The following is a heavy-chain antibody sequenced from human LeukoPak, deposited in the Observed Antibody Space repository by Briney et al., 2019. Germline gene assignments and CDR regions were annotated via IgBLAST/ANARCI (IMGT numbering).Heavy chain of an antibody. J-gene: IGHJ4*02. CDR3: VRGSGYDGFDY. V-gene: IGHV1-2*02. D-gene: IGHD5-12*01. CDR2: IKPKNGGT. CDR1: GYTSTGYF. Sequence: ASEKVSCKGSGYTSTGYFMHWVRQAPGEGLKWMGGIKPKNGGTKYAQTFQGRVIMTRDTSISTAYMALTMSSYDTAVYYCVRGSGYDGFDYWGQGTLVTVSS.